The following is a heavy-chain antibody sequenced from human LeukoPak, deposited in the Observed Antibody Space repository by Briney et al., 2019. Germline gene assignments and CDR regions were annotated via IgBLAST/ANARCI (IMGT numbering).Heavy chain of an antibody. V-gene: IGHV1-2*06. CDR1: GYTFTGYY. J-gene: IGHJ4*02. CDR2: INPNSGGT. D-gene: IGHD3-10*01. Sequence: ASVKVSCKASGYTFTGYYMHWVRQAPGQGLEWMGRINPNSGGTNYAQKFQGRVTMTRDTSTSTAYMELRSLRSDDTAVYYCARDSSGPFDYWGQGTLVTVSS. CDR3: ARDSSGPFDY.